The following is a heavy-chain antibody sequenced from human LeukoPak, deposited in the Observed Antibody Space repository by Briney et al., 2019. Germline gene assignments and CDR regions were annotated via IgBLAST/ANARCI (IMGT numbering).Heavy chain of an antibody. CDR1: GFTFSDHY. V-gene: IGHV3-72*01. Sequence: PGRSLRLSCAASGFTFSDHYIDWVRQAPGKGLEWVGRSRDKGNRYTTAYAASVRGRFTISRDDSENSLYLQMNSLKIEDTAVYYCTRLGIAPRDFDYWGQGTLVTVSS. CDR3: TRLGIAPRDFDY. CDR2: SRDKGNRYTT. J-gene: IGHJ4*02. D-gene: IGHD6-6*01.